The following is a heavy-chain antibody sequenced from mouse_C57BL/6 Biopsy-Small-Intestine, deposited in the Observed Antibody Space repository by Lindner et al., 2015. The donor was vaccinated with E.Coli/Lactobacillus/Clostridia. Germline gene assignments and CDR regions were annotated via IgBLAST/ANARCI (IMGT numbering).Heavy chain of an antibody. CDR2: IIPVLDIA. V-gene: IGHV1-81*01. D-gene: IGHD2-10*01. CDR1: GGTFSSYA. CDR3: AAGTTYFDY. J-gene: IGHJ4*01. Sequence: SVKVXCKASGGTFSSYAIGWVRQAPGQGLEWMGGIIPVLDIATYAPNFRGRVTITADESTSTAYMELSSLRSEDTAVYFCAAGTTYFDYWGQGTLVTVSS.